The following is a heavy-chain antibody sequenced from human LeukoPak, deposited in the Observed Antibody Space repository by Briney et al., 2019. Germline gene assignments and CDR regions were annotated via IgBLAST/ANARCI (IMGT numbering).Heavy chain of an antibody. CDR2: INHSGST. V-gene: IGHV4-34*01. J-gene: IGHJ5*02. D-gene: IGHD3-10*01. CDR1: GGSFSGYY. CDR3: ARLRYYGSGSDNWFDP. Sequence: SETLSLTCAVYGGSFSGYYWSWIRQPPGKGLEWIGEINHSGSTNYNPSLKSRVTLSVDTSKPPFSLKLSSVTAADTAVYYCARLRYYGSGSDNWFDPWGQGTLVTVSS.